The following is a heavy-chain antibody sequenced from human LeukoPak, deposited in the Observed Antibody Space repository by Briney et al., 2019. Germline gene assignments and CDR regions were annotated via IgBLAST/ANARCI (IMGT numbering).Heavy chain of an antibody. Sequence: GEPLKISCKGPGYSFTSYWIGWGRQMPGKGLEWMGIIYPGDSDTRSSPSFQGQVPLSPDKSLRPAYLQWSSLKASDTAMYYCASSSFYSGYDYEDYYYYMDVWGKGTTVTGSS. D-gene: IGHD5-12*01. V-gene: IGHV5-51*01. CDR2: IYPGDSDT. CDR3: ASSSFYSGYDYEDYYYYMDV. J-gene: IGHJ6*03. CDR1: GYSFTSYW.